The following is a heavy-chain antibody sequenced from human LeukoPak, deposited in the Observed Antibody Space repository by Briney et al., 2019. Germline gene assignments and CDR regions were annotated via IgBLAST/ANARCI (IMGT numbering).Heavy chain of an antibody. Sequence: GGSQTLFCAASGFIFTISVVQWARHARGEGREYVSYISTDGRSTQYARSVKDRFIISRDNSKNTLYLQMGSLRDDDMSVYYCAREGHSSGNCGDFDMGGQGTLVTVSS. CDR3: AREGHSSGNCGDFDM. CDR2: ISTDGRST. J-gene: IGHJ3*02. CDR1: GFIFTISV. D-gene: IGHD3-22*01. V-gene: IGHV3-64*01.